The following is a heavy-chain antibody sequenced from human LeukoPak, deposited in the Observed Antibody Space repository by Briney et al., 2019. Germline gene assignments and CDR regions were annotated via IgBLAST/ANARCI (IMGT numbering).Heavy chain of an antibody. V-gene: IGHV4-39*01. CDR2: IYYSGST. CDR3: ARLPRDYYDSSGYPEY. D-gene: IGHD3-22*01. Sequence: SETLSLTCTVSGGSISSNNYYWGWIRQPPGKGLEWIGSIYYSGSTYYNPSLKSRVTISLDTSKNQFSLRLSSVTAADTAVYYCARLPRDYYDSSGYPEYWGQGTLVTVSS. J-gene: IGHJ4*02. CDR1: GGSISSNNYY.